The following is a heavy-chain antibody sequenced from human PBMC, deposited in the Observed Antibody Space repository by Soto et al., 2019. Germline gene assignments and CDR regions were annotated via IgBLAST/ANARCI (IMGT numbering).Heavy chain of an antibody. Sequence: QVQLQESGPGLVKPSETLSLTCTVSGGSISSSYWSWIRQPPGKGLEWIGYIYDSGNTNYNPSLKSRVTISVDTSQNQFSLKLSSVTAADTAVYFCARLEESRSSRWGIYFYYMGVWGKGTTVTVSS. J-gene: IGHJ6*03. CDR1: GGSISSSY. CDR2: IYDSGNT. V-gene: IGHV4-59*08. CDR3: ARLEESRSSRWGIYFYYMGV. D-gene: IGHD6-13*01.